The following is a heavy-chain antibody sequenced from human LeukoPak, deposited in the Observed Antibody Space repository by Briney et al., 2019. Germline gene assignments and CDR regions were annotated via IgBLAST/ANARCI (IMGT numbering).Heavy chain of an antibody. Sequence: KTSETLSLTCTVSGGSISSGSYYWSWIRQPAGKGLEWIGRIYTSGSTNYNPSLKSRVTISVDTSKNQFSLKLSSVTAADTAVYYCARDPAPWGQGTLVTVSS. J-gene: IGHJ5*02. CDR3: ARDPAP. V-gene: IGHV4-61*02. CDR2: IYTSGST. CDR1: GGSISSGSYY. D-gene: IGHD2-2*01.